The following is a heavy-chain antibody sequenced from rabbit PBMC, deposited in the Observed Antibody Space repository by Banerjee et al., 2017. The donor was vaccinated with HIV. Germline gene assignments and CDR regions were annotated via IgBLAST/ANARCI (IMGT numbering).Heavy chain of an antibody. J-gene: IGHJ6*01. D-gene: IGHD8-1*01. CDR3: ARDSGTSFSTYGMDL. CDR1: GFSFSNKAV. CDR2: IAGSSSGFT. Sequence: QEQLVESGGGLVQPGGSLKLSCTASGFSFSNKAVMCWVRQAPGKGLEWISCIAGSSSGFTYSATWAKGRFTCSKTSSTTVTLQMTSLTVADTATYFCARDSGTSFSTYGMDLRGPGTLVTVS. V-gene: IGHV1S45*01.